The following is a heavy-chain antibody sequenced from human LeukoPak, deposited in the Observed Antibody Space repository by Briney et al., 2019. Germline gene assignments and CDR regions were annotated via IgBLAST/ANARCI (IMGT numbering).Heavy chain of an antibody. CDR3: ARTEGYCSGGSCYFDY. CDR1: GGSISSSSYY. D-gene: IGHD2-15*01. V-gene: IGHV4-61*01. J-gene: IGHJ4*02. Sequence: SETLSLTCTVSGGSISSSSYYWSWIRQPPGKGLEWIGYIYYSGSTNYNPSLKSRVTISVDTSKNQFSLKLSSVTAADTAVYYCARTEGYCSGGSCYFDYWGQGTLVTVSS. CDR2: IYYSGST.